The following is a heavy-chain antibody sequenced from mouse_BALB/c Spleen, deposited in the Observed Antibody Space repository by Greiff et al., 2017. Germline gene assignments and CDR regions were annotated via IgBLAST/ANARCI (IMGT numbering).Heavy chain of an antibody. CDR3: AVVARGYFDY. V-gene: IGHV1-12*01. Sequence: QVQLQQPGAELVKPGASVKMSCKASGYTFTSYNMHWVKQTPGQGLEWIGAIYPGNGDTSYNQKFKGKATLTADKSSSTAYMQLSSLTSEDSAVYYCAVVARGYFDYWGQGTTLTVSS. CDR2: IYPGNGDT. J-gene: IGHJ2*01. D-gene: IGHD1-1*01. CDR1: GYTFTSYN.